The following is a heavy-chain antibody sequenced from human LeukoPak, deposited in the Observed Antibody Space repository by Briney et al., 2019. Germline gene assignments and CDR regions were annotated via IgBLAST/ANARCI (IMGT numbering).Heavy chain of an antibody. Sequence: GGSPRLSCAASGFTFSSYEMNWVRQAPGKGLEWVSYISSSGSTIYYADSVKGRFTISRDNAKNSLYLQMNSLRAEDTAVYYCARDGGVAAAGIFDYWGQGTLVTVSS. CDR2: ISSSGSTI. J-gene: IGHJ4*02. CDR1: GFTFSSYE. D-gene: IGHD6-13*01. CDR3: ARDGGVAAAGIFDY. V-gene: IGHV3-48*03.